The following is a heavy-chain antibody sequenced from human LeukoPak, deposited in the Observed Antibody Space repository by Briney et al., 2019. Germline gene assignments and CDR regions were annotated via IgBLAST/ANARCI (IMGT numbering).Heavy chain of an antibody. CDR3: ARGDRTHTIFGVALDY. J-gene: IGHJ4*02. Sequence: SVKGRFTISRDNAKKSLYLQMNSLRAEDTAVYYCARGDRTHTIFGVALDYWGQGTLVTVSS. V-gene: IGHV3-21*01. D-gene: IGHD3-3*01.